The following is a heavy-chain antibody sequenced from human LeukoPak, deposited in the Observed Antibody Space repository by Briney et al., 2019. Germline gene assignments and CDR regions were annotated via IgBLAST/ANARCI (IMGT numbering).Heavy chain of an antibody. CDR1: GSTFSNAW. D-gene: IGHD6-19*01. Sequence: GGSLRLSCAASGSTFSNAWMSWVRQAPGKGLEWVGRIKSKTDGGTTDYAAPVKGRFTISRDDSKNTLYLQMNSLKTEDTAVYYCTTISSGWPKDAFDIWGQGTMVTVSS. CDR2: IKSKTDGGTT. J-gene: IGHJ3*02. CDR3: TTISSGWPKDAFDI. V-gene: IGHV3-15*01.